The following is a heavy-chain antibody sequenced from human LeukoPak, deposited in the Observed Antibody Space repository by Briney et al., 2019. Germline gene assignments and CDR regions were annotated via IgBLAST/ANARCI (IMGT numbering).Heavy chain of an antibody. Sequence: GGSLRLSGAASGLTFSSYSMNWVRKAPGKGLEWVSYISSSSSTIYYADSVKGRFTISRDNAKNSLYLQMNSLRAEDTAVYYCARDVLSFDYWGQGTLVTVSS. J-gene: IGHJ4*02. D-gene: IGHD5/OR15-5a*01. CDR3: ARDVLSFDY. CDR2: ISSSSSTI. CDR1: GLTFSSYS. V-gene: IGHV3-48*04.